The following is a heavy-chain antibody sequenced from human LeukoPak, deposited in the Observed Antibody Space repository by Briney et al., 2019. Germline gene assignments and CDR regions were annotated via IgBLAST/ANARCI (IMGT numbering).Heavy chain of an antibody. J-gene: IGHJ3*02. CDR2: IYYSGST. V-gene: IGHV4-30-4*08. Sequence: PSETLSLTCTVSGGSISSGDYYWSWLRQPPGKGLEWIGYIYYSGSTYYNPSLKSRVTISVDTSKNQFSLKLSSVTAADTAVYYCARDHSDFWSGYYTDHRAFDIWGQGTMVTVSS. CDR1: GGSISSGDYY. CDR3: ARDHSDFWSGYYTDHRAFDI. D-gene: IGHD3-3*01.